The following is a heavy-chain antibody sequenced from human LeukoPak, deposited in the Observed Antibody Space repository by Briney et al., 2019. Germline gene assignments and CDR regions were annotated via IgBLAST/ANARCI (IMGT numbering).Heavy chain of an antibody. CDR3: ARIPTYDSSGYYYENDDY. V-gene: IGHV1-2*06. CDR2: INPNSGGT. Sequence: GASVKVSCKASGYTFTGYYMHWVRQAPGQGLEWMGRINPNSGGTNYAQKFQGRVTMTRDTSISTAYMELSSLRSEDTAVYYCARIPTYDSSGYYYENDDYWGQGTLVTVSS. D-gene: IGHD3-22*01. J-gene: IGHJ4*02. CDR1: GYTFTGYY.